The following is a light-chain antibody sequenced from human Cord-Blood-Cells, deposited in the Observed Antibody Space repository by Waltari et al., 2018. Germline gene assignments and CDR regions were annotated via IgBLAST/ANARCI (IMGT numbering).Light chain of an antibody. Sequence: QSALTQPASVSGSPGQSITISCTGTSSDVGGYNYVSWYQQHPGKAPKRMIYDVSNRPSGVSNRFSGSKSGNTASLTISGLQAEDEADYYCSSYTSSSNVVFGGGTKLTVL. CDR1: SSDVGGYNY. J-gene: IGLJ2*01. V-gene: IGLV2-14*01. CDR3: SSYTSSSNVV. CDR2: DVS.